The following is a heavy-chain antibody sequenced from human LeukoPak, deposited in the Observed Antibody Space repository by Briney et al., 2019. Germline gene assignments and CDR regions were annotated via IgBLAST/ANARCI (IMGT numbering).Heavy chain of an antibody. V-gene: IGHV4-31*03. CDR2: IYYSGST. Sequence: SETLSLTCTVSGGSISSGGYYWSWIRQHPGKGLEGIGYIYYSGSTYYNPSLKSRVTISVDTSKNQFSLKLSSVTAADTAVYYCARDYYGSGSYFDYWGQGTLVTVSS. D-gene: IGHD3-10*01. J-gene: IGHJ4*02. CDR3: ARDYYGSGSYFDY. CDR1: GGSISSGGYY.